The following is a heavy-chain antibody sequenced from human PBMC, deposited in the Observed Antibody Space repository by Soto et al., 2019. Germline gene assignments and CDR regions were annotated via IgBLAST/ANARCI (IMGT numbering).Heavy chain of an antibody. V-gene: IGHV4-30-2*01. Sequence: SETLSLTCAVSGGSISSGGYSWSWIRQPPGKGLEWIGYIYHSGSTYYNPSLKSRVTISVDRSKNQFSLKLSSVTAAETAVYYCANEGGSYRGGSFDYWGQGTLVTVSS. CDR2: IYHSGST. D-gene: IGHD3-16*02. CDR1: GGSISSGGYS. J-gene: IGHJ4*02. CDR3: ANEGGSYRGGSFDY.